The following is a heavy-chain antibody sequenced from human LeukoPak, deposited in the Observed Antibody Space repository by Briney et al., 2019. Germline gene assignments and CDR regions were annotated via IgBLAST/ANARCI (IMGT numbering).Heavy chain of an antibody. CDR1: GYTFSDYY. J-gene: IGHJ5*02. D-gene: IGHD4-17*01. Sequence: ASVKVSCKTSGYTFSDYYIHWIRQAPGQGLEWVGWINPNSGDTDYAQKFQGRVTVTRDTSISTAYMELSSLRSEDTAVYYCARLSSHYGDYKVDPWGQGTLVTVSS. CDR2: INPNSGDT. V-gene: IGHV1-2*02. CDR3: ARLSSHYGDYKVDP.